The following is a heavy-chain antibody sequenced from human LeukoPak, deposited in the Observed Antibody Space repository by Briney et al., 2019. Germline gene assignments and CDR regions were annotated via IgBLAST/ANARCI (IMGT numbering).Heavy chain of an antibody. D-gene: IGHD6-6*01. J-gene: IGHJ4*02. CDR2: IIPIFGTA. CDR1: GGTFSSYA. CDR3: ARASIAARLFDY. V-gene: IGHV1-69*01. Sequence: ASVKVSCTASGGTFSSYAISWVRQAPGQGLEWMGGIIPIFGTAIYAQKFQGRVTITADESTSTAYMELSSLRSEDTAVYYCARASIAARLFDYWGQGTLVTVSS.